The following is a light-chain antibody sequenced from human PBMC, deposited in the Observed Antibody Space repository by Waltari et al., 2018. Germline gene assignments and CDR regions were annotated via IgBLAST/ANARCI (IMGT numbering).Light chain of an antibody. CDR1: QSFRTY. CDR3: QQRSNWPGT. Sequence: EIVLTQSPATLSLSPGETATLSCRASQSFRTYLAWYQQRPGQPPRLLIYDISKRAAGIPAMFSGSESGTDFTLTISSLEPEDFAIYYCQQRSNWPGTFGQGTKVEIK. V-gene: IGKV3-11*01. CDR2: DIS. J-gene: IGKJ1*01.